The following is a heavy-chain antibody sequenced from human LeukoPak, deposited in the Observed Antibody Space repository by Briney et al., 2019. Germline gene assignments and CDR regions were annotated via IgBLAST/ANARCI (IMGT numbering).Heavy chain of an antibody. D-gene: IGHD2-2*02. CDR1: GYTFTSYA. J-gene: IGHJ5*02. V-gene: IGHV7-4-1*02. CDR2: INTNTGNP. CDR3: ARGEDIVVVPAAIRDNWFGP. Sequence: GASVKVSCKASGYTFTSYAMNWVRQAPGQGLEWMGWINTNTGNPTYAQGFTGRFVFSLDTSVSTAYLQISSLKAEDTAVYYCARGEDIVVVPAAIRDNWFGPWGQGTLVTVSS.